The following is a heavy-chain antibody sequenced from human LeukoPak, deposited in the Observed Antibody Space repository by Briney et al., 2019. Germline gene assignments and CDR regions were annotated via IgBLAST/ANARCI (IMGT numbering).Heavy chain of an antibody. V-gene: IGHV3-21*01. J-gene: IGHJ4*02. CDR3: ARLTASYYDSSGYH. CDR2: ISSSSSYI. CDR1: GFTFSSYS. D-gene: IGHD3-22*01. Sequence: GGSLRLSCAASGFTFSSYSMNWVRQAPGKGLEWVSSISSSSSYIYYADSVKGRFTISRDNAKNSLYLQMNSLRAEDTAVYYCARLTASYYDSSGYHWAQGTLVTVSS.